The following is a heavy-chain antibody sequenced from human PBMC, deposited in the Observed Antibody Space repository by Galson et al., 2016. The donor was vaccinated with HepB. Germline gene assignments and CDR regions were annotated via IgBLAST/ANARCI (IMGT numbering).Heavy chain of an antibody. V-gene: IGHV3-30*18. D-gene: IGHD2-15*01. CDR2: ISYDGSNK. CDR1: GFTFSTYG. J-gene: IGHJ6*02. CDR3: AKDLGPYCSGGSCYGVDV. Sequence: SLRLSCAASGFTFSTYGLHWVRQAPGKGLEWVAVISYDGSNKYYADSVRGRFTISRDDSENTLYLQTTSLRPEDTAVYYCAKDLGPYCSGGSCYGVDVWGQGTTVTVSS.